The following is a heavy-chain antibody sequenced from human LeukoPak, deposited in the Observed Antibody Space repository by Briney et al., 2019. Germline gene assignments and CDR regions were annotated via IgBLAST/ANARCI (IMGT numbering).Heavy chain of an antibody. V-gene: IGHV3-21*01. CDR1: GFTFSIYS. J-gene: IGHJ5*02. CDR3: ARDYYDSSGSSWFDP. CDR2: ISSGSSFM. Sequence: GGSLRLSCAASGFTFSIYSMNWVRQAPGKGLEWVSSISSGSSFMYYADSVKGRFTISRDNAKNSLYLQMNSLRAKDTALYYCARDYYDSSGSSWFDPWGQGTLVTVSS. D-gene: IGHD3-22*01.